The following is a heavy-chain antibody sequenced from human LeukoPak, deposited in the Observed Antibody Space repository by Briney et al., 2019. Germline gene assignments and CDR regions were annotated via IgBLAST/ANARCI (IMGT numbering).Heavy chain of an antibody. Sequence: ASVTVSCKASGYTFTSYDINWVRQATGQGLEWMGWMNPNSGNTGYAQKFQGRVTMTRNTSISTAYMELSSLRSEDTAVYYCALRPYYYDSSGYYSLDYWGQGTLVTVSS. D-gene: IGHD3-22*01. J-gene: IGHJ4*02. CDR2: MNPNSGNT. V-gene: IGHV1-8*01. CDR3: ALRPYYYDSSGYYSLDY. CDR1: GYTFTSYD.